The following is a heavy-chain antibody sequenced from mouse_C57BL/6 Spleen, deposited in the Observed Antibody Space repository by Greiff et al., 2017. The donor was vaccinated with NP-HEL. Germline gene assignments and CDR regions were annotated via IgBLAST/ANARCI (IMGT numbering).Heavy chain of an antibody. J-gene: IGHJ4*01. V-gene: IGHV1-72*01. CDR2: IDPNSGGT. CDR3: AREGDYYAMDY. CDR1: GYTFTSYW. Sequence: QVQLQQPGAELVKPGASVKLSCKASGYTFTSYWMHWVKQRPGRSLEWIGMIDPNSGGTKYNEKFKSKATLTVDKPSSTAYMQLSSLTSEDSAVYYCAREGDYYAMDYWGQGTSVTVSS.